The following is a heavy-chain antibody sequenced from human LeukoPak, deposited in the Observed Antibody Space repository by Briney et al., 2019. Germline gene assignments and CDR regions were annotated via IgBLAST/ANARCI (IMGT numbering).Heavy chain of an antibody. J-gene: IGHJ4*02. CDR1: GGSIRSSSSY. V-gene: IGHV4-39*01. CDR3: ARLWSGYRPPDY. Sequence: SETLSLTCTVSGGSIRSSSSYWGWIRQAPGKGLEWIGGIYYSGSTYYNPSLKSRVTISVDTSKNQISLKLKSVTAADTAVYYCARLWSGYRPPDYWGQGTRVTVSS. D-gene: IGHD3-3*01. CDR2: IYYSGST.